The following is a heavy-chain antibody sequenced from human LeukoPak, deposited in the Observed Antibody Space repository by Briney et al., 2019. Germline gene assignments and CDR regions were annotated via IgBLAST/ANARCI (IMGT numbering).Heavy chain of an antibody. CDR3: ATERADTSGYIVFDN. CDR2: ITPDEIT. J-gene: IGHJ4*02. CDR1: GFTFRNYW. V-gene: IGHV3-74*01. D-gene: IGHD5-24*01. Sequence: PGGSLRLSCAASGFTFRNYWMHWVRQAPGKGLVWVSRITPDEITTYSDSVKSRFPISRDNAKNMLYLQMNSLRAEDTAVYYCATERADTSGYIVFDNWGQGILVTVSS.